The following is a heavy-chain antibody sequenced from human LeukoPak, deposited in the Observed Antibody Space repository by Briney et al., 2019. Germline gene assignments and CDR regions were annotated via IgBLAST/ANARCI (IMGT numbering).Heavy chain of an antibody. V-gene: IGHV3-30*18. CDR3: AKDQYQLPDH. CDR2: ISYDGSNK. Sequence: PGGSLRLSCAASGFTFSSYGMHWVRQAPGKGLEWVAVISYDGSNKYDADSVKGRFTISRDNSKNTLYLQMNSLRAEDTAVYYCAKDQYQLPDHWGQGTLVTVSS. J-gene: IGHJ4*02. CDR1: GFTFSSYG. D-gene: IGHD2-2*01.